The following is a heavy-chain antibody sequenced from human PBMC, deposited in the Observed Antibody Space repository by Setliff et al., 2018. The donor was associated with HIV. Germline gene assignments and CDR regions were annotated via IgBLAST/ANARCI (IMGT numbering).Heavy chain of an antibody. CDR1: GGSVSSVNYY. Sequence: PSETLSLTCSVSGGSVSSVNYYWSWIRQPPGKGLEWIGYIHYTGSTTYNPSLKSRVTISVDTSKNQFSLELSSVTAADTAVYYCARLRPSVADRSYFDHWGQGTLVTVSS. CDR2: IHYTGST. J-gene: IGHJ4*02. CDR3: ARLRPSVADRSYFDH. D-gene: IGHD6-19*01. V-gene: IGHV4-61*01.